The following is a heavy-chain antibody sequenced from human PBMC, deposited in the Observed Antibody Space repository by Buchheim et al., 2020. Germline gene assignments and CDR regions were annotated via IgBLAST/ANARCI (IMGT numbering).Heavy chain of an antibody. CDR1: GYTFTGYY. CDR2: INPNSGGI. D-gene: IGHD6-13*01. J-gene: IGHJ4*02. V-gene: IGHV1-2*02. Sequence: QVQLVQSGAEVKKPGASVKVSCKASGYTFTGYYMHWARQAPGQGLEWMGWINPNSGGINYAQKFQGRVTMTRDTAISTAYMELSRLRSDDTAVYYCARHPAAAGYSFDYWGEGTL. CDR3: ARHPAAAGYSFDY.